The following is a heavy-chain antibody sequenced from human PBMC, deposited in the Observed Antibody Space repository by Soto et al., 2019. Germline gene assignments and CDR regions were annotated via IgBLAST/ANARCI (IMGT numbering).Heavy chain of an antibody. CDR3: ARGRIRPSIAAAGTGYYYGMDV. CDR1: GGSFSVYY. Sequence: KASETLSVTCAIYGGSFSVYYWSWIRQPPGKGLDWIGEINHSGSTNYNPSLKSRVTISVDTSKNQFSLKLSSVTAADTAVYYCARGRIRPSIAAAGTGYYYGMDVWGQGTTVTVSS. CDR2: INHSGST. J-gene: IGHJ6*01. D-gene: IGHD6-13*01. V-gene: IGHV4-34*01.